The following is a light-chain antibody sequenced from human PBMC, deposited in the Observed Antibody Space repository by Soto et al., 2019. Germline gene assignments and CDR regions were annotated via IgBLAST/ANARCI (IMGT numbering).Light chain of an antibody. CDR3: QQLNSYPIT. Sequence: DIQLTQSPSFLSSSLGDRVTITCRASQGISSNLAWYQQKPGKAPKLLIYAASTLQSGVPSRFSGSGSGTEFTLTISSLQTEDFATYYGQQLNSYPITFGQGTRLEIK. CDR1: QGISSN. J-gene: IGKJ5*01. CDR2: AAS. V-gene: IGKV1-9*01.